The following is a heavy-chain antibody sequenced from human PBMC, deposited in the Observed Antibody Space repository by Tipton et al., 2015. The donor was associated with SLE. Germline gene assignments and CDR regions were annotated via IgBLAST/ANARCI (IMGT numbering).Heavy chain of an antibody. CDR2: VHYSGST. J-gene: IGHJ4*02. CDR1: GGSISGHY. V-gene: IGHV4-59*11. CDR3: ARARFWSGFYFDN. Sequence: TLSLTCSVSGGSISGHYWSWIRQPPGKGLEWIGNVHYSGSTNYNAILKSRVTISVDTSKNQFSLRLSSVTAADTAVYFCARARFWSGFYFDNWGQGTLVSVSS. D-gene: IGHD3-3*01.